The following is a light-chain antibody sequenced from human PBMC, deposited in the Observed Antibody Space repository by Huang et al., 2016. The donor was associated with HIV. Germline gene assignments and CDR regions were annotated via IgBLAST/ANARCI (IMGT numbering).Light chain of an antibody. CDR3: QQYYSTPIT. V-gene: IGKV4-1*01. Sequence: DIVMTQSPDSLAVSLGERATINCRSSQSIFHSSNSNNFLAWYQQKPGQPPELLIYLASTRQSGVPDRFSGSWSGTDFTLTINGLQAEDVAVYYCQQYYSTPITFGQGTRLEIK. CDR2: LAS. CDR1: QSIFHSSNSNNF. J-gene: IGKJ5*01.